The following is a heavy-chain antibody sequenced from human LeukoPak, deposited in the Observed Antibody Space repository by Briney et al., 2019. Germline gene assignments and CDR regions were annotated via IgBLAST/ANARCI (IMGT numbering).Heavy chain of an antibody. J-gene: IGHJ4*02. Sequence: KPSETLPLTCADSGGSTSSGGYSWSWIRQPPGKGLEWIGYIYHSGSTYYNPSLKSRVTISVDRSKNQFSLKLSSVTAADTAVYYCARAVTYGDYVFDYWGQGTLVTVSS. CDR1: GGSTSSGGYS. V-gene: IGHV4-30-2*01. CDR2: IYHSGST. D-gene: IGHD4-17*01. CDR3: ARAVTYGDYVFDY.